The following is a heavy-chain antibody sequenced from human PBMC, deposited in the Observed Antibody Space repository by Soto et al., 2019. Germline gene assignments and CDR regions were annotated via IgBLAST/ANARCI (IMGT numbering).Heavy chain of an antibody. CDR3: AGGTYSGSYTHFEN. CDR2: IIHIYGRA. Sequence: QVQLVQSGTVVKWPGSSVRVSCKVSGDNFRSNSIYWVRQAPGQGLEWMGGIIHIYGRADALERFQGRVKITADESTSTDYMELRGLRSDDTALFYCAGGTYSGSYTHFENWGQGTLITVSS. J-gene: IGHJ4*02. V-gene: IGHV1-69*01. D-gene: IGHD1-26*01. CDR1: GDNFRSNS.